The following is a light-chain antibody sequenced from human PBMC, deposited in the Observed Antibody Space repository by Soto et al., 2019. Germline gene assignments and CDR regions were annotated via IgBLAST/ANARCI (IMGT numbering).Light chain of an antibody. CDR2: YDT. J-gene: IGLJ3*02. CDR1: NIGSKS. CDR3: QVWDSSSDHRRV. Sequence: SYELTQPPSVSVAPGKTARITCGGNNIGSKSVHWYQQKPGQAPVLVIYYDTDRPSGIPERFSGSNSANTATLTISRVDAGDEADYYCQVWDSSSDHRRVFGGGTKLTVL. V-gene: IGLV3-21*04.